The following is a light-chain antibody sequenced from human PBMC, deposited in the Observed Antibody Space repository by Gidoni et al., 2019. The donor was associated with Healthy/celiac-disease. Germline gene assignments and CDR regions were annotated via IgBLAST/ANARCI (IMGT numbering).Light chain of an antibody. CDR2: DAS. CDR3: QQRSNWPPWT. V-gene: IGKV3-11*01. Sequence: ELVLTQSPATLSLSPGDRATLSCSASQSVSSYLSLYQQKPGQAPRLLIYDASNRATGIPARFSGRWSGTDFTLTISSLEPEDFAVYYCQQRSNWPPWTFGQGTKVEIK. J-gene: IGKJ1*01. CDR1: QSVSSY.